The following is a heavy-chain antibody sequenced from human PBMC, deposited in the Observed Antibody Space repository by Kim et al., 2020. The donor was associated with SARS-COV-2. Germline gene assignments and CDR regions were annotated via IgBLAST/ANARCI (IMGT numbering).Heavy chain of an antibody. V-gene: IGHV3-72*01. CDR1: GFTFSDYY. CDR2: IRNKVNTYST. Sequence: GGSLRLSCAASGFTFSDYYMDWIRQAPGKGLEWVGRIRNKVNTYSTEYAASVKGRFTISRDDSKNSVYLHMNSLKIEDTAVYYCARDVSTAVAGTEESAFDIGGQGTLVTVSS. J-gene: IGHJ3*02. CDR3: ARDVSTAVAGTEESAFDI. D-gene: IGHD6-19*01.